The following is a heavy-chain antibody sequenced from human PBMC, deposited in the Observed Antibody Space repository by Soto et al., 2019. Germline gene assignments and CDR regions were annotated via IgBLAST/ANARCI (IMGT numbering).Heavy chain of an antibody. D-gene: IGHD3-10*01. Sequence: EVQLVDSGGGLVQPGRSLRLSCAASGFTFDIYAMHWVRQAPGKGLEWVSRINGDGSRITYADSVKGRFTISRDNAQNTLYLQMNSLRADDSAVYYCSRETLWFGESPRSGGQGTLVTVSS. V-gene: IGHV3-74*01. CDR1: GFTFDIYA. CDR3: SRETLWFGESPRS. J-gene: IGHJ4*02. CDR2: INGDGSRI.